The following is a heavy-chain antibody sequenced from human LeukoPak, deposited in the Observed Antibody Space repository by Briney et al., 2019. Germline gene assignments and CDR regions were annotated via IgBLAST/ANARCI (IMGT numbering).Heavy chain of an antibody. D-gene: IGHD6-13*01. J-gene: IGHJ5*02. CDR1: GFTFSSYG. Sequence: GGSLRLSCAASGFTFSSYGMHWVRQAPGKGLEWVAFIRYDGSNKYYADSVKGRFTISRDNSKNTLYLQMNSLRAEDTAVYYCAKDGRYSSSWVSWCDPWGQGTVVTVSS. V-gene: IGHV3-30*02. CDR2: IRYDGSNK. CDR3: AKDGRYSSSWVSWCDP.